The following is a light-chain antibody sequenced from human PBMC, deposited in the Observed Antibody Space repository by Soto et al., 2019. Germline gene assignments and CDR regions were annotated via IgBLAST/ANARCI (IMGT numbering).Light chain of an antibody. Sequence: DIQMTQSRSSLSASXXDIVXITCLASQTISTYVNWDQQKPETAPKXXIDSTFNLQRVGPSMFSGSGSGTDFTLTISSLQPEDFATYYCQQTFMIPITFGQGTRLENK. CDR2: STF. CDR3: QQTFMIPIT. J-gene: IGKJ5*01. CDR1: QTISTY. V-gene: IGKV1-39*01.